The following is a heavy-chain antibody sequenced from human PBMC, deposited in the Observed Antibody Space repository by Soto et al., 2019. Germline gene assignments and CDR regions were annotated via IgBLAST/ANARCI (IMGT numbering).Heavy chain of an antibody. CDR3: ARASDTVMVTYYYYGMDV. V-gene: IGHV1-18*01. Sequence: GASVKVSCKASGYTFTSYGISWVRQAPGQGPEWMGWISAYSGNTNYAQKLQGRVTMTTDTSTSTAYMELRSLRSDDTAVYYCARASDTVMVTYYYYGMDVWGQGTTVTVSS. CDR2: ISAYSGNT. CDR1: GYTFTSYG. J-gene: IGHJ6*02. D-gene: IGHD5-18*01.